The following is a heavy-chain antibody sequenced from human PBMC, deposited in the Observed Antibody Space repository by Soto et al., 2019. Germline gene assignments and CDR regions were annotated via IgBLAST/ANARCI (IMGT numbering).Heavy chain of an antibody. V-gene: IGHV1-69*13. CDR2: IIPIFGTA. Sequence: VASVKVSCKASGGTFSSYAISWVRQAPGQGLEWMGGIIPIFGTANYAQKFQGRVTITADESTSTAYMELSSLRSEDTAVYYCARGPYYYDSSGSHPSDYWGQGTLVTVSS. J-gene: IGHJ4*02. D-gene: IGHD3-22*01. CDR1: GGTFSSYA. CDR3: ARGPYYYDSSGSHPSDY.